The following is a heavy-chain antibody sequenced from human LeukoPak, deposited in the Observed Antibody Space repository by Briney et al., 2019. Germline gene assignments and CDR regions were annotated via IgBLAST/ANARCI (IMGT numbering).Heavy chain of an antibody. V-gene: IGHV3-21*01. Sequence: GGSLRLSCAASGFTFSSYSMNWIRQAPGKGLEWVSSMSAGSGPIYYAESVKGRFTVSRDNAKKSLYLQMKSLRAEDTAVYYCAREFEGPASGAGYWGQGTLVTVSS. D-gene: IGHD1-26*01. CDR3: AREFEGPASGAGY. CDR2: MSAGSGPI. J-gene: IGHJ4*02. CDR1: GFTFSSYS.